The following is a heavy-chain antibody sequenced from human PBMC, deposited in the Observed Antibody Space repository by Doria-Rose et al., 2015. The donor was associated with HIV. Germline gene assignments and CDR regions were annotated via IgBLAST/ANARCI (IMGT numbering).Heavy chain of an antibody. D-gene: IGHD6-13*01. Sequence: QVQLVQSGPVLVKPTETLTLTCTVSGVSLSSPGMGVSWIRQPPGKALEQLSNNFSDDERSYKTSLKSRLTISRGTSKSQVVLTMTDMDPVDTATYYCARIKSSRWYHKYYFDFWGQGTLVIVSA. CDR1: GVSLSSPGMG. J-gene: IGHJ4*02. CDR2: NFSDDER. V-gene: IGHV2-26*01. CDR3: ARIKSSRWYHKYYFDF.